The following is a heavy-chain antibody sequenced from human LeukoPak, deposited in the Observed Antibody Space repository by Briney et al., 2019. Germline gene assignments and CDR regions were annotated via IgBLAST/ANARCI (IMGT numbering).Heavy chain of an antibody. D-gene: IGHD6-13*01. J-gene: IGHJ3*02. Sequence: SETLSLTCTVSGGSFSSSSYYWGWIRQPPGKGLEWIGSIYYSGSTYYNPSLKSRVTISVDTSKNQFSLKLSSVTAADTAVYYCARDRGYSSSWYRDAFDIWGQGTMVTVSS. CDR2: IYYSGST. CDR1: GGSFSSSSYY. V-gene: IGHV4-39*07. CDR3: ARDRGYSSSWYRDAFDI.